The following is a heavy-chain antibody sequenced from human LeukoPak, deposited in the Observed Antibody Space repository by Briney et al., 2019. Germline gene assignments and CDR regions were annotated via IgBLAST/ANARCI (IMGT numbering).Heavy chain of an antibody. CDR1: GGSISSSSYY. D-gene: IGHD3-3*01. CDR2: IYYSGST. J-gene: IGHJ6*03. Sequence: PSETLSPTCTVSGGSISSSSYYWGWIRQPPGKGLEWIGSIYYSGSTYYNPSLKSRVTISVDTSKNQFSLKLSSVTAADTAVYYCARLSNYDFWSGYYGNYYYYYMDVWGKGTTVTVSS. V-gene: IGHV4-39*01. CDR3: ARLSNYDFWSGYYGNYYYYYMDV.